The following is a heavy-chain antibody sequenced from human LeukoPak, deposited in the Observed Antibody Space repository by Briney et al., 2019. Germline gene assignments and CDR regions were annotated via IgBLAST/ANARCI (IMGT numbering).Heavy chain of an antibody. V-gene: IGHV4-4*07. Sequence: PSETLSLTCTVSGGSISSYYWSWIRQPAGKGLEWIGRIYTSGSTNYNPSLKSRVTMSVDTSKNQFSLKLSSVTAADTAVYYCARDATKPYYDFWSGQNYYYYYGMDVWGQGTTVTVSS. CDR2: IYTSGST. CDR1: GGSISSYY. D-gene: IGHD3-3*01. CDR3: ARDATKPYYDFWSGQNYYYYYGMDV. J-gene: IGHJ6*02.